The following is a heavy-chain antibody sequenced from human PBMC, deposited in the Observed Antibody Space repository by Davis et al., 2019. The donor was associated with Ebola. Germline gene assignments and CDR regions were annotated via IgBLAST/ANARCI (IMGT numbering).Heavy chain of an antibody. CDR3: ARDSSIAVAGTFDY. CDR1: GYTFTGYY. Sequence: ASVKVSCKASGYTFTGYYIHWVRQAPGQGLEWMGWINPNSGGTNYAQKFQGRVSMTRDTSFSTAYMELSRLRSDDTAVYYCARDSSIAVAGTFDYWGQGTLVTVSS. V-gene: IGHV1-2*02. CDR2: INPNSGGT. D-gene: IGHD6-19*01. J-gene: IGHJ4*02.